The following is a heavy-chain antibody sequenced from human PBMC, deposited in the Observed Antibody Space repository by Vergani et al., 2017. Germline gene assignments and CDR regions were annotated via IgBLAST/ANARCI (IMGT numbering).Heavy chain of an antibody. D-gene: IGHD6-25*01. J-gene: IGHJ4*02. Sequence: QLQLQESGSGLVKPSQTLSLTCAVSGGSISSGGYYWSWIRQHPGKGLEWIGYIYYSGSTYYNPSLKSRVTISVDTSKNQFSLKLSSVTAADTAVYYCARASPSVLSRLAVSYYFDYWGQGTLVTVSS. CDR2: IYYSGST. CDR3: ARASPSVLSRLAVSYYFDY. V-gene: IGHV4-31*11. CDR1: GGSISSGGYY.